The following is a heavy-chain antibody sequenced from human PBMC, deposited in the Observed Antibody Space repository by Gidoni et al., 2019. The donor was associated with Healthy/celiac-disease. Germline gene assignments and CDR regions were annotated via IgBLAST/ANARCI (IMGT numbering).Heavy chain of an antibody. CDR2: IYYSGST. CDR1: GGSISSSSYY. D-gene: IGHD4-17*01. V-gene: IGHV4-39*01. Sequence: QLQLQESGPGLVKPSETLSLTCTVSGGSISSSSYYWGWIRQPPGKGLEWIGSIYYSGSTYYNPSLKSRVTISVDTSKNQFSLKLSSVTAADTAVYYCARLLMTHDSTVTFDYWGQGTLVTVSS. J-gene: IGHJ4*02. CDR3: ARLLMTHDSTVTFDY.